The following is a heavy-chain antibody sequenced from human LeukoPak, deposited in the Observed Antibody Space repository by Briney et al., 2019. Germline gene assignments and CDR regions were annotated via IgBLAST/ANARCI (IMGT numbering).Heavy chain of an antibody. CDR1: GFTFSNYA. CDR2: ISGSGGST. Sequence: PGGSLRLSCAASGFTFSNYAMNWVRQAPGRGLEWVSAISGSGGSTYYADSVKGRFTISRDNSKNTLYLQMNSLRAEDTAVYYCARAGGYYGSGSNAYYYYYGMDVWAKGPRSPSP. V-gene: IGHV3-23*01. CDR3: ARAGGYYGSGSNAYYYYYGMDV. D-gene: IGHD3-10*01. J-gene: IGHJ6*02.